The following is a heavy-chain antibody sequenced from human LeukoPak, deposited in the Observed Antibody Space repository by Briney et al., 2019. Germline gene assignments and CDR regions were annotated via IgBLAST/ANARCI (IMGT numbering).Heavy chain of an antibody. CDR2: ISTYNGNT. CDR3: ARYYDILTGYPPLLDY. CDR1: GYTFTSYG. Sequence: ASVKVSCKASGYTFTSYGFSWVRQAPGQGLEWMGWISTYNGNTYNAQKFQGRFTMTTDTSTSTVYMELWSPRSDDTAVYYCARYYDILTGYPPLLDYWGQGTLVTVSS. J-gene: IGHJ4*02. V-gene: IGHV1-18*01. D-gene: IGHD3-9*01.